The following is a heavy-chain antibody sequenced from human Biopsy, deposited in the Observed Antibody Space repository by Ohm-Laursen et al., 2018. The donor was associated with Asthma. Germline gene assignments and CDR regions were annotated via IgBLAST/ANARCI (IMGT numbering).Heavy chain of an antibody. D-gene: IGHD3-16*01. J-gene: IGHJ6*02. Sequence: DSVKVSCKTSGYTFNRAGITWVRQAPGQGLEWMGWMSVYNGNTKVAQKLQDRVNMITDTSTSTAYMELRSLRSDDTAVYFCARAVDYSHYYGIDVWGQGTTVTVS. CDR3: ARAVDYSHYYGIDV. CDR1: GYTFNRAG. V-gene: IGHV1-18*01. CDR2: MSVYNGNT.